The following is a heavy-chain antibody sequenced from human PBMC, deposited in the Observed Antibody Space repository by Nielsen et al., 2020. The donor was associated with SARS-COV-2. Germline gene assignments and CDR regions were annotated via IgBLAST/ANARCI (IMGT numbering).Heavy chain of an antibody. CDR3: ARGLAAAVDY. CDR2: ISYDGIDK. Sequence: GESLKISCTASGLSFNNYPLYWVRQAPGKGLEWVALISYDGIDKYYRDSVQGRFTISRDNSRNTLYLEMSSLRAEDTAVYYCARGLAAAVDYWGQGTLVTVSS. J-gene: IGHJ4*02. D-gene: IGHD6-13*01. V-gene: IGHV3-30*04. CDR1: GLSFNNYP.